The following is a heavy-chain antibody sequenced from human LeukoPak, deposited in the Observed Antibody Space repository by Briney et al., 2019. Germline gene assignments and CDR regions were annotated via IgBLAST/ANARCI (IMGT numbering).Heavy chain of an antibody. D-gene: IGHD3-22*01. J-gene: IGHJ4*02. CDR1: GFMSSSYW. CDR3: ARDERGGYYVD. Sequence: GGSLSLSCAASGFMSSSYWMSWVRQAPGRGLEWVANIKDDGNMKQYADSVRGRFTISRDNTKSSLYLQMSSLRAEDSAVYYCARDERGGYYVDWGQGTLVTVSS. V-gene: IGHV3-7*01. CDR2: IKDDGNMK.